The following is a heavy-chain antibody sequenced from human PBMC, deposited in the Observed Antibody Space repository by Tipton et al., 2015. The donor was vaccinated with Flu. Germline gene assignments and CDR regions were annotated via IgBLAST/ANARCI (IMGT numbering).Heavy chain of an antibody. Sequence: TLSLTCTVSGGSISRGSYYYNWIRQPAGEGLEWIGRIYTNANTNYKASLKSRVTISIDRSKNQFSLNLKSVTAGDMAVYYCARRDYSNYVSDPKSWFDPWGQGTLVAVSS. CDR2: IYTNANT. D-gene: IGHD4-11*01. CDR3: ARRDYSNYVSDPKSWFDP. CDR1: GGSISRGSYY. V-gene: IGHV4-61*02. J-gene: IGHJ5*02.